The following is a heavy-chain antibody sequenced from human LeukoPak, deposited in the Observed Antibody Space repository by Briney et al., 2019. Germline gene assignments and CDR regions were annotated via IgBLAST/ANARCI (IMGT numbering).Heavy chain of an antibody. J-gene: IGHJ4*02. D-gene: IGHD2-21*01. V-gene: IGHV3-48*03. CDR2: ISGSGRTI. CDR1: GFTFSSYE. CDR3: VRDAVMSPEVLLTAWDYFDC. Sequence: GGSLRLSCAASGFTFSSYEMNWVRQAPGKGLEWVSYISGSGRTIDYADSVKGRFTISRDSTKNSVYLQMNSLRAEDTAIYFCVRDAVMSPEVLLTAWDYFDCWAREPWSPSPQ.